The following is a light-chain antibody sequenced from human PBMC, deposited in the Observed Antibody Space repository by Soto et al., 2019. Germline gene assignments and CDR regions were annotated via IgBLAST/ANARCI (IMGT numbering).Light chain of an antibody. V-gene: IGLV2-11*01. J-gene: IGLJ3*02. Sequence: QSALTQPRPVSGSPGQSVTMSCTGTSSDVGGYNYVSWYQQHPGKAPKLMIYDVTKRPSGVPDRFSGSKSGNSASLTISGLQAEDEADYYCYSYGGSNSLVFGGGTQLTVL. CDR3: YSYGGSNSLV. CDR2: DVT. CDR1: SSDVGGYNY.